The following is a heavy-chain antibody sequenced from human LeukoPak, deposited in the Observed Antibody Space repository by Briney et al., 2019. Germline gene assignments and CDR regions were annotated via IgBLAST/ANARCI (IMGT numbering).Heavy chain of an antibody. V-gene: IGHV2-5*01. J-gene: IGHJ4*02. Sequence: QSGPTLVNPTQPLTLTCTFSGFSLSTTGMGVAWIRQPPGKALEWLALIYWNDYKRYSPSLKNRLTITKDTSKNQVLLTMTNMDPVDTATYYCARITRVVPDYWGQGTLVTVSS. CDR2: IYWNDYK. CDR3: ARITRVVPDY. CDR1: GFSLSTTGMG. D-gene: IGHD2-15*01.